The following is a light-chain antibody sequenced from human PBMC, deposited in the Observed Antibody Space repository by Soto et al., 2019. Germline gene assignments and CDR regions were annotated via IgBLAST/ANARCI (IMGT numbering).Light chain of an antibody. Sequence: VLTQPPSVSAAPGQKVTMSCSGSSSNIGKYYVSWHQQLPGTAPKLLIYENDKRPSGIPDRFSGSKFGTSATLGITGLQTGYLADDYSATGNCSLSPLVFGPVTDVT. V-gene: IGLV1-51*02. J-gene: IGLJ1*01. CDR3: ATGNCSLSPLV. CDR2: END. CDR1: SSNIGKYY.